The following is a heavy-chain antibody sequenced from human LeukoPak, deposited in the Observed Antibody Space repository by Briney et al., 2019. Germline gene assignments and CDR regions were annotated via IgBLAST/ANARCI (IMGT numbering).Heavy chain of an antibody. V-gene: IGHV3-30*02. CDR2: IRYDGSNK. CDR1: GFTFSSYG. D-gene: IGHD3-3*01. Sequence: GGSLRLSCAASGFTFSSYGMHWVRQAPGKGLEWVAFIRYDGSNKYYADSVKGRFTISRDNSKNTLYLQMNSLRAEDTAVYYCAKVDRTYYDFWSSDWYFDLWGRGTLVTVSS. CDR3: AKVDRTYYDFWSSDWYFDL. J-gene: IGHJ2*01.